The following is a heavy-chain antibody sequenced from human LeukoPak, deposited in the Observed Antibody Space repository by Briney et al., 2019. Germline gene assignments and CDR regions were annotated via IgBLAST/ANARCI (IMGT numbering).Heavy chain of an antibody. CDR2: IIPIFGTA. J-gene: IGHJ6*03. CDR3: ARASYCSSTSCYTYYYYYYMDV. V-gene: IGHV1-69*13. Sequence: SVKVSCKASGGTFSSYAISWVRQAPGQGLEWMGGIIPIFGTANYAQKSQGRVTITADESTSTAYMELSSLRSEDTAVYYCARASYCSSTSCYTYYYYYYMDVWGKGTTVTVSS. CDR1: GGTFSSYA. D-gene: IGHD2-2*02.